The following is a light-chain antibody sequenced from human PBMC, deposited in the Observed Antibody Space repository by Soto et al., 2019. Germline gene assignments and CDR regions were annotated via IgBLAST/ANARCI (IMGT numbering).Light chain of an antibody. Sequence: QSVLTQPPSVSAAPGQKVTISCSGSSSNIGNNYVSWYQQLPGTAPKLLIYDNNKRPSGIPDRFSGSNSGSSASLAISGLRSEDEADYFCAAWDDSLSAWVFGGGTKLTVL. CDR1: SSNIGNNY. CDR3: AAWDDSLSAWV. V-gene: IGLV1-51*01. CDR2: DNN. J-gene: IGLJ3*02.